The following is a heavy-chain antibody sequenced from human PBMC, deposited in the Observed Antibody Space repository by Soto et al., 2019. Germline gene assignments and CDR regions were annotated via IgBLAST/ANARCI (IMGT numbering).Heavy chain of an antibody. J-gene: IGHJ3*02. CDR3: ARYCFGSGTPDAFDI. CDR2: MDPNSGNT. D-gene: IGHD3-10*01. CDR1: GYTFTTYD. Sequence: QAQLVQSGAEVKKPGASVKVSCKSSGYTFTTYDIHWVRQAAGQGLEWMGWMDPNSGNTAFAQNFQGRLTLTRNTPMSTAYMELSSRRSEDTAVYYCARYCFGSGTPDAFDIWGQGTVVTVSS. V-gene: IGHV1-8*01.